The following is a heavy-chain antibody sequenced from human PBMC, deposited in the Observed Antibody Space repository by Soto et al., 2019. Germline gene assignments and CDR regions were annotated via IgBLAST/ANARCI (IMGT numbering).Heavy chain of an antibody. Sequence: SETLSLTSTVSGGSMSSGYYYWSWIRQPPGKGLEWIGYIYYSGSTYYNPSLKSRVTISVDTSKNQFSLKLSSVTAADTAVYYCARVVTTFNWFDPWGQGTLVTVSS. CDR3: ARVVTTFNWFDP. J-gene: IGHJ5*02. D-gene: IGHD4-4*01. CDR2: IYYSGST. CDR1: GGSMSSGYYY. V-gene: IGHV4-30-4*01.